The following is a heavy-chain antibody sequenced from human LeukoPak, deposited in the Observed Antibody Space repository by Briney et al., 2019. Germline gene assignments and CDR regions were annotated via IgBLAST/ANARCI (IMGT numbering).Heavy chain of an antibody. CDR2: VTYSGST. J-gene: IGHJ4*02. D-gene: IGHD3-9*01. CDR3: ARINPSLDILTGYYIDY. V-gene: IGHV4-59*12. Sequence: SETLSLTCTVSGGSIGNFYWTWIRQPPGKGLEWIGFVTYSGSTNYNPSLENRVTISVDTSKNQFSLRLSSVAAADTAVYFCARINPSLDILTGYYIDYWGQGTLVPVSS. CDR1: GGSIGNFY.